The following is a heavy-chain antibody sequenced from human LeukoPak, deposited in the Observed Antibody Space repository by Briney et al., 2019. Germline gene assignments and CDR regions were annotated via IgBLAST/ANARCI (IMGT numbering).Heavy chain of an antibody. CDR1: GFTFSSYE. CDR3: AREYGFGSGSYYP. V-gene: IGHV3-74*01. D-gene: IGHD3-10*01. CDR2: IKSDGSST. Sequence: PGGSLRLSCAASGFTFSSYEMNWVRQAPGKGLVWVSRIKSDGSSTSYADSAKGRFIISRDNAKNTLYLQMNSLRAEDTAVYYCAREYGFGSGSYYPWGQGTLVIVSS. J-gene: IGHJ5*02.